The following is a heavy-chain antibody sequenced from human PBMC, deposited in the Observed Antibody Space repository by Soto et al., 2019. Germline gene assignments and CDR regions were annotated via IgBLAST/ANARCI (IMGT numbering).Heavy chain of an antibody. CDR1: GYTFTSCG. D-gene: IGHD3-3*01. Sequence: ASVKVSCKASGYTFTSCGISWVRQAPGQGLEWMGWISAYNGNTNYAQKLQGRVTMTTDTSTSTAYMELRSLRSDDTAVYYCARDLGQYYDFWSGYLSYYYYGMDVWGQGTTVTVSS. CDR2: ISAYNGNT. CDR3: ARDLGQYYDFWSGYLSYYYYGMDV. J-gene: IGHJ6*02. V-gene: IGHV1-18*01.